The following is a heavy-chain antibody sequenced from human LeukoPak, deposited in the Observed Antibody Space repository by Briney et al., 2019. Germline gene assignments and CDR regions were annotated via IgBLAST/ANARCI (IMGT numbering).Heavy chain of an antibody. Sequence: GGSLGLSCAASGFTFSSYGMHWVRQAPGKGLEWVAVIWYDGSNKYYADSVKGRFTISRDNSKNTLYLQMNSLRAEDTAVYYCARSPDYGGNPRFDYWGQGTLVTVSS. J-gene: IGHJ4*02. D-gene: IGHD4-23*01. CDR2: IWYDGSNK. V-gene: IGHV3-33*01. CDR3: ARSPDYGGNPRFDY. CDR1: GFTFSSYG.